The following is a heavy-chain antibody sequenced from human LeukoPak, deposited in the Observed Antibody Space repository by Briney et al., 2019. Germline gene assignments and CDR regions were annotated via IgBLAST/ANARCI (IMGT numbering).Heavy chain of an antibody. D-gene: IGHD1-26*01. CDR2: FDPEDGET. J-gene: IGHJ4*02. Sequence: GASVKVSCKVSGYTLTELSMHWVRQAPGKGLEWMGGFDPEDGETIYAQKFQGRVTMTEDTSTDTAYMELSSLRSEDTAVYYCATVHGSYYPFDYWGQGTLVTVSS. CDR1: GYTLTELS. V-gene: IGHV1-24*01. CDR3: ATVHGSYYPFDY.